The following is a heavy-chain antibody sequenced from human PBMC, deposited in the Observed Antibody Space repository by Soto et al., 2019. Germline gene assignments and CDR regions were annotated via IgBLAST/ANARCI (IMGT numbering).Heavy chain of an antibody. CDR1: GYTFTNYG. J-gene: IGHJ4*02. V-gene: IGHV1-18*01. D-gene: IGHD3-22*01. Sequence: ASVKVSCKASGYTFTNYGISWVRQAPGQGLEWMGWINTYNGNTNHAQKFQGRVTMTTDTSTSTAYMELRSLRSDDTAVYYCARDPGGGYYQGYFDYWGQGTLVTVSS. CDR3: ARDPGGGYYQGYFDY. CDR2: INTYNGNT.